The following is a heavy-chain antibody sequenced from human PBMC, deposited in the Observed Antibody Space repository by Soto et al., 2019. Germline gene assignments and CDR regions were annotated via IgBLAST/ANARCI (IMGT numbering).Heavy chain of an antibody. J-gene: IGHJ6*02. CDR2: MNPINGAT. D-gene: IGHD6-13*01. V-gene: IGHV1-8*02. CDR3: GRGPSPRAPAGGTPYYYAMDV. Sequence: DSVKFSCEASGYDFTAYDINWVRQASGQGLEWMGWMNPINGATGSARRFQGRVSMTRNTATGTAYLELTSLRSDDSAVYYCGRGPSPRAPAGGTPYYYAMDVWGQGTTVTVSS. CDR1: GYDFTAYD.